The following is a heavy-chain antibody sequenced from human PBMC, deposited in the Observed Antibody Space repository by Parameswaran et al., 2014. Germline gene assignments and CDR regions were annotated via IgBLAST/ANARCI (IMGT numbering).Heavy chain of an antibody. D-gene: IGHD3-10*02. J-gene: IGHJ2*01. Sequence: RWIRQPPGKGLEWIGEINHSGSTNYNPSLKSRVTISVDTSKNQFSLRLSSVTAADTAVYYCARGISTAYYVLPQRTPYFDLWGRGTLVTVSS. V-gene: IGHV4-34*01. CDR2: INHSGST. CDR3: ARGISTAYYVLPQRTPYFDL.